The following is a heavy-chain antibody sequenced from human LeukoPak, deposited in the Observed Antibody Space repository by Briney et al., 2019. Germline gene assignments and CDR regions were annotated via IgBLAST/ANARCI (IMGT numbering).Heavy chain of an antibody. CDR3: VRDGDGYNFDY. CDR2: ISNNGGYT. J-gene: IGHJ4*02. Sequence: GGSLRLSCAASGFTFSSSAMSWVRQAPGKGLEWVSAISNNGGYTYYADSVQGRFTISRDNAKRTLYLQMNSLRAEDTAVYYCVRDGDGYNFDYWGQGTLVTVSS. CDR1: GFTFSSSA. D-gene: IGHD5-24*01. V-gene: IGHV3-23*01.